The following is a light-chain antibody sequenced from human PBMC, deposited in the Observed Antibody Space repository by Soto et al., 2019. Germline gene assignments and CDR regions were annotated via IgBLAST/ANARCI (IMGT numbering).Light chain of an antibody. V-gene: IGKV3-15*01. Sequence: EIVMTQSPATLSVSPGERATLSCRASQSVGRNLAWSQQKPGQAPRLLIFGASTWATGIPAGFSGTGSGTVFTLTLSSLQSEDFAVYYFQQASDWPYTVGQGTKLAIK. CDR3: QQASDWPYT. J-gene: IGKJ2*01. CDR2: GAS. CDR1: QSVGRN.